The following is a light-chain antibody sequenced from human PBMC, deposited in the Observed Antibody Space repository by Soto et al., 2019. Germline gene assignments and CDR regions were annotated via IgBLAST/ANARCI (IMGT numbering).Light chain of an antibody. J-gene: IGLJ1*01. CDR3: AAWDDSLNGYV. CDR2: SNN. Sequence: QSVLTQPPSASGTPGQRVTISCSGSSSNIGSNPVNWYQQLPGTAPKLLIYSNNQRPSGVPDRFSGSKSGTSASLAISGLQSEDEADYYCAAWDDSLNGYVFVTGTKVTVL. V-gene: IGLV1-44*01. CDR1: SSNIGSNP.